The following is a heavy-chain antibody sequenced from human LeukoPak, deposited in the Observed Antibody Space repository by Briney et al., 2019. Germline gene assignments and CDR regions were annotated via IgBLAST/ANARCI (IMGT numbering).Heavy chain of an antibody. CDR2: IDPSDSYT. J-gene: IGHJ4*02. D-gene: IGHD3-10*01. CDR1: GYIFTSYL. CDR3: ARYGSGSYPFDY. Sequence: GEALKISWKGAGYIFTSYLISWVRQMPGKGLEWRGRIDPSDSYTNYSPSFQGHVTISADKSISPAYLQWSSLKASDIALYYCARYGSGSYPFDYWGQGTLVTVS. V-gene: IGHV5-10-1*01.